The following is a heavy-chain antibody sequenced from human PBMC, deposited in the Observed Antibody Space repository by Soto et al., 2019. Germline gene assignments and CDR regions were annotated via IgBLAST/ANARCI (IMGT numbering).Heavy chain of an antibody. CDR3: AMVPIGANYFDP. CDR2: IYWDDYK. D-gene: IGHD3-10*01. V-gene: IGHV2-5*02. J-gene: IGHJ5*02. Sequence: QITLKESGPTLVKPTQTLTLTCSFSGFSLAISGVGVGWIRQPPGKALEWLALIYWDDYKRYSPSLESRVTITKDTSGNQVVLTMTDMDPVDTATYDCAMVPIGANYFDPWGQGTLVTVSS. CDR1: GFSLAISGVG.